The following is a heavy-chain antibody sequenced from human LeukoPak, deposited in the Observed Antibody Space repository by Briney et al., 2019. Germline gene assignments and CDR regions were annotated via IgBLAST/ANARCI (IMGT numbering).Heavy chain of an antibody. J-gene: IGHJ4*02. CDR2: IVGSGGSS. Sequence: HPGGSLRLSCAASGFTFNSHAMYWVRQAPGKGLEWVSGIVGSGGSSYYAESVRGRFTISRDNSKNTVYLQMNSLRDEDTAVYYCAKTTFGYSSGRSPGWPVDYWGQGTVVTVSS. CDR1: GFTFNSHA. CDR3: AKTTFGYSSGRSPGWPVDY. V-gene: IGHV3-23*01. D-gene: IGHD6-19*01.